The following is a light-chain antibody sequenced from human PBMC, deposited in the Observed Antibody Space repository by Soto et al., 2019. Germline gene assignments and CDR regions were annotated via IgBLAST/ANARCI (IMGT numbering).Light chain of an antibody. Sequence: EIVLTQSPATLSLSPGERATLSCRASQSVGIYLGWYQQRPVQAPRLLIYDASNRAAGIPARFSGSGSVTDFTLTITSLEYEDFAVYYCQYRNTWPPAFGQGTRLEIK. CDR2: DAS. J-gene: IGKJ5*01. CDR3: QYRNTWPPA. V-gene: IGKV3-11*01. CDR1: QSVGIY.